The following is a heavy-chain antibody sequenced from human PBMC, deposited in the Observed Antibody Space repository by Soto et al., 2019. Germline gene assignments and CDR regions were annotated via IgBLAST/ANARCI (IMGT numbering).Heavy chain of an antibody. Sequence: ASVKVSCTASGYTFTGYYMHWVRQAPGQGLEWMGWINPNGGGTNYAQKFQGWVTMTRDTSISTAYMELSRLRSDDTAVYYGARADYYGSGSYYNLWGMDVWGQGTTVTVSS. D-gene: IGHD3-10*01. V-gene: IGHV1-2*04. CDR3: ARADYYGSGSYYNLWGMDV. J-gene: IGHJ6*02. CDR2: INPNGGGT. CDR1: GYTFTGYY.